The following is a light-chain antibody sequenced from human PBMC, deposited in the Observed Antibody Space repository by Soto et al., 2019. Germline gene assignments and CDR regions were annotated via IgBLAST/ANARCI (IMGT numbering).Light chain of an antibody. V-gene: IGLV2-14*01. CDR2: GVK. Sequence: QSALTQPASVSGSPGQSITISCTWSGRDIGAYDYVSWYQEHPGKAPKLIIYGVKNRPSGVSNRFSASKSAFTGSLNISGLQNEDEADYYCSSYTTSYFYVFGPGTKVTVL. CDR3: SSYTTSYFYV. CDR1: GRDIGAYDY. J-gene: IGLJ1*01.